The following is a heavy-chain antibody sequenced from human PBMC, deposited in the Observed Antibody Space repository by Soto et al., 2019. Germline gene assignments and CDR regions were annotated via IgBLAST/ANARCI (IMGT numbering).Heavy chain of an antibody. J-gene: IGHJ4*02. CDR2: IYYSGST. V-gene: IGHV4-39*01. CDR3: ARHEKDPYYFDY. Sequence: SETLSLTCTVSGGSISSSSYYWGWIRQPPGKGLEWIGSIYYSGSTYYNPSLKSRVTISVDTSKNQFSLKLSSVTAADTAVYYCARHEKDPYYFDYWGQGTLVTVSS. CDR1: GGSISSSSYY.